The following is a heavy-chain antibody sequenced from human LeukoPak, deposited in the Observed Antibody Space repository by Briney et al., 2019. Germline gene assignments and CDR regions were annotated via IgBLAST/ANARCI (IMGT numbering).Heavy chain of an antibody. CDR2: IKQDGSEK. V-gene: IGHV3-7*01. CDR1: GFTFSSYW. D-gene: IGHD3-3*01. CDR3: ARDLGLPTSYYDFWSGYYTISSGLDP. Sequence: GGSLRLSCAASGFTFSSYWMNWVRQAPGKGLGWVANIKQDGSEKYYVDSVKGRFTISRDNAKNSLYLQMNSLRAEDTAVYYCARDLGLPTSYYDFWSGYYTISSGLDPWGQGTLVTVSS. J-gene: IGHJ5*02.